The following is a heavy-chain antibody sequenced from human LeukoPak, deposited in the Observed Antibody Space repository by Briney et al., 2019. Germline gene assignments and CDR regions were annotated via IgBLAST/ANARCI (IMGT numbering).Heavy chain of an antibody. CDR1: GYTFTSYD. Sequence: GASVKVSCKASGYTFTSYDINWVRQATGQGLEWMGWMNPNSGNTGYAQKFQGRVTMTRNTSISTAYMELSSLRSEDTAVYYCASKYCSSTSCQYYFDYWGQGTLVTVSS. CDR2: MNPNSGNT. V-gene: IGHV1-8*01. CDR3: ASKYCSSTSCQYYFDY. J-gene: IGHJ4*02. D-gene: IGHD2-2*01.